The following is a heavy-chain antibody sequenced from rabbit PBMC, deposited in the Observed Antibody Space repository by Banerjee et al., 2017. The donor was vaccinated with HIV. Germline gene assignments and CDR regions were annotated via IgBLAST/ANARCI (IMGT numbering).Heavy chain of an antibody. J-gene: IGHJ4*01. CDR2: IGAVST. D-gene: IGHD4-2*01. CDR1: GFSFSSNYW. Sequence: QEQLEESGGDLVKPEGSLTFTCTASGFSFSSNYWLCWVRQAPGKGLEWIACIGAVSTYYATWAKGRFTISKTSSTTVTLQMTSLTAADTATYFCTRDAGYAGSNLWGQGTLVTVS. CDR3: TRDAGYAGSNL. V-gene: IGHV1S45*01.